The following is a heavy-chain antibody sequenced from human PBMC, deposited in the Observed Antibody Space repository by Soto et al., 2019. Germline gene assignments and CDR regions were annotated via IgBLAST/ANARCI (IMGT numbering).Heavy chain of an antibody. CDR2: VHISGHS. Sequence: PSETLSLTCTLSGGSVRAPDWWNWVRQSPDKGLEWIAEVHISGHSNYNPSLRSRVSVSIDSSKNQFYLNLNSVTAADTAIYYCARVRQGCSANNCYFDPWVQGTQVTVSS. CDR1: GGSVRAPDW. J-gene: IGHJ5*01. V-gene: IGHV4-4*02. CDR3: ARVRQGCSANNCYFDP. D-gene: IGHD1-1*01.